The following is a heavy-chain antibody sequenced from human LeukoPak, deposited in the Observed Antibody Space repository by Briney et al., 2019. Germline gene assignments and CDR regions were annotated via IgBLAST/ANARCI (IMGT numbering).Heavy chain of an antibody. D-gene: IGHD3-3*01. CDR1: GGSISSGGYY. CDR3: ARDNYYDFWSGYSGYYYYGMDV. CDR2: IYYSGST. Sequence: SETLSLTCTVSGGSISSGGYYWSWIRQHQGKGLEWIGYIYYSGSTYYNPSLKSRVTISVDTSKNQFSLKLSSVTAADTAVYYCARDNYYDFWSGYSGYYYYGMDVWGQGTTVTVSS. V-gene: IGHV4-30-4*08. J-gene: IGHJ6*02.